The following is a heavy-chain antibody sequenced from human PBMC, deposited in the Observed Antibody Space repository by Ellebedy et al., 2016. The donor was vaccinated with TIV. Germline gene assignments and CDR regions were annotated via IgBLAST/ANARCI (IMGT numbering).Heavy chain of an antibody. V-gene: IGHV3-74*01. J-gene: IGHJ6*02. CDR1: GFTFSTYW. CDR2: ISNDWRCT. CDR3: TRLNCSSISCYVAMDV. Sequence: GESLKISCAASGFTFSTYWMQLVRQVPGKGLVWLSYISNDWRCTTFADSVKGRFTISRYNAKNTLYLHKNSLRVEDTAVYYCTRLNCSSISCYVAMDVWGQGTTVTVSS. D-gene: IGHD2-2*01.